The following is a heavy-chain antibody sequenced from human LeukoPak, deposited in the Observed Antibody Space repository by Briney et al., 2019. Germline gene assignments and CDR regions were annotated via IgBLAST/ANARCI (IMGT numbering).Heavy chain of an antibody. CDR2: IHHSGNF. Sequence: SQTLSLTCTVSGGSVSSGDSYWNWIRQHPGKGLEWIGYIHHSGNFDYNPSLKSRVTMSVDTSKNQFSLKLSSVTAADTAVYYCARGPTTGYYDSSGYPRGWFDPWGQGTLVTVSS. CDR3: ARGPTTGYYDSSGYPRGWFDP. J-gene: IGHJ5*02. CDR1: GGSVSSGDSY. V-gene: IGHV4-31*03. D-gene: IGHD3-22*01.